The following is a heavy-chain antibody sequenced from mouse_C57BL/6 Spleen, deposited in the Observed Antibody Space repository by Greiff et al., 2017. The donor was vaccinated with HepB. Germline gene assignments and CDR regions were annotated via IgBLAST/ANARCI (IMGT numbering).Heavy chain of an antibody. Sequence: VQLQQSGAELVRPGASVTLSCKASGYTFTDYEMHWVKQTPVHGLEWIGAIDPETGGTAYNQKFKGKAILTADKSSSTAYMELRSLTSEDSAVYYCTRRGKPLFYYAMDYWGQGTSVTVSS. CDR1: GYTFTDYE. CDR3: TRRGKPLFYYAMDY. D-gene: IGHD2-1*01. CDR2: IDPETGGT. V-gene: IGHV1-15*01. J-gene: IGHJ4*01.